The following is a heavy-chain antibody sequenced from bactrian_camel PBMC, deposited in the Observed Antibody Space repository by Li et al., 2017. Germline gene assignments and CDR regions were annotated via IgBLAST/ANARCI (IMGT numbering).Heavy chain of an antibody. D-gene: IGHD4*01. Sequence: VQLVESGGGSVQAGGSLRLACEVSGDLTNIQSMAWFRQTPGNEREGVATFDTDGSISYADSVKGRFTFSKHHANNTLYLQMNNLKPEDTGIYYCASDARVHYDSDYDNQCDFGYWGRGTQVTVS. CDR3: ASDARVHYDSDYDNQCDFGY. CDR2: FDTDGSI. J-gene: IGHJ6*01. CDR1: GDLTNIQS. V-gene: IGHV3S53*01.